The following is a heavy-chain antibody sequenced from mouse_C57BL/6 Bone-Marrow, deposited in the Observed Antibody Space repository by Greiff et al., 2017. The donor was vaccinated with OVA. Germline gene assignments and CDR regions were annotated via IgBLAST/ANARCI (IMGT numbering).Heavy chain of an antibody. CDR2: IDPENGDT. CDR1: GFNIKDDY. D-gene: IGHD2-3*01. CDR3: TFYDGYYRYAMDY. Sequence: VQLKESGAELVRPGASVKLSCTASGFNIKDDYMHWVKQRPEQGLEWIGWIDPENGDTEYASKFQGKATITADTSSNTAYLQLSSLTSEDTAVYYCTFYDGYYRYAMDYWGQGTSVTVSS. J-gene: IGHJ4*01. V-gene: IGHV14-4*01.